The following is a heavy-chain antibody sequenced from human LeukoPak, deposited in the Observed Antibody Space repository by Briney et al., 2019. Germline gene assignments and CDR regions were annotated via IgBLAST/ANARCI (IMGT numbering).Heavy chain of an antibody. V-gene: IGHV3-48*04. CDR3: ARSPTSFYYYDSSGYYPRGNYFDY. J-gene: IGHJ4*02. CDR1: GFTFSSYG. Sequence: GGTLRLSCAASGFTFSSYGMSWVRQAPGKGLEWVSYISSSGSTIYYADSVKGRFTISRDNAKNSLYLQMNSLRAEDTAVYYCARSPTSFYYYDSSGYYPRGNYFDYWGQGTLVTVSS. D-gene: IGHD3-22*01. CDR2: ISSSGSTI.